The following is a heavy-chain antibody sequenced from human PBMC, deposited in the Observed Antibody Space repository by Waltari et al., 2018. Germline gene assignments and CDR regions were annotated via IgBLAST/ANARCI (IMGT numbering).Heavy chain of an antibody. V-gene: IGHV3-53*01. CDR1: AFTVSRSC. CDR2: VYSGGTT. J-gene: IGHJ4*02. CDR3: ARDPLYYFDS. Sequence: EVQLVESGGGLVQPGGSLRLSCAASAFTVSRSCMHGVRQAPGKGLEWVSLVYSGGTTYYAGSVEGRFTISRDISTNTVYLQMNSLTAEDTAVYYCARDPLYYFDSWGQGALVTVSS.